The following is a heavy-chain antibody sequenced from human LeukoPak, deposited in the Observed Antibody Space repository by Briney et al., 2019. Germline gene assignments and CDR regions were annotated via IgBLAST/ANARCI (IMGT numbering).Heavy chain of an antibody. CDR1: GFTFSSYD. CDR2: ISGSGDST. V-gene: IGHV3-23*01. J-gene: IGHJ4*02. D-gene: IGHD3-16*01. CDR3: ARGVGGAPNYFDY. Sequence: AGGSLRLSCEASGFTFSSYDMSWVRQAPGKGLEWVSGISGSGDSTYYADSVKGRFTISRDNSKNTLYLQMNSLRAEDTAVYYCARGVGGAPNYFDYWGQGTLVTVSS.